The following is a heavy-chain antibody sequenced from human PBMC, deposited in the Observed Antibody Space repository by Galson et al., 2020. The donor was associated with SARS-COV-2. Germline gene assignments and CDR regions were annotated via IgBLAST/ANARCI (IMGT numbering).Heavy chain of an antibody. CDR1: GFTFSRYG. V-gene: IGHV3-23*01. D-gene: IGHD3-10*02. CDR3: AKDCVRGIGYMDV. J-gene: IGHJ6*03. CDR2: TSATT. Sequence: GESLKISCVASGFTFSRYGMSWVRQAPGQGLDWVATTSATTYYADSVRRRFIISRDDSKNTLYLQMHGLSADDTAVDYCAKDCVRGIGYMDVWGPGTTVTVSS.